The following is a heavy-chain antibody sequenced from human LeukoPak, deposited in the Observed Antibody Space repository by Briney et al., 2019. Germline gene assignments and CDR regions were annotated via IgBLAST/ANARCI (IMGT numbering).Heavy chain of an antibody. CDR2: IKEDGSEK. Sequence: GGSLRLSCAASGFTFSNYAMSWVRQAPGKGLEWVANIKEDGSEKYYVDSVKGRFTISRDNAQNSVYLHMNSLTAEDTALYYCARDWVAGVPFDAFDIWGQGTMVSVSS. CDR3: ARDWVAGVPFDAFDI. J-gene: IGHJ3*02. CDR1: GFTFSNYA. V-gene: IGHV3-7*03. D-gene: IGHD3-10*01.